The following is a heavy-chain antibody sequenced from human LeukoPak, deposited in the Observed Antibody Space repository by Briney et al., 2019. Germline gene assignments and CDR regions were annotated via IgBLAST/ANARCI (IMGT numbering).Heavy chain of an antibody. CDR1: GGTFSSYA. V-gene: IGHV1-69*01. D-gene: IGHD3-22*01. CDR3: TRVVYYYDSSGYFAFDI. J-gene: IGHJ3*02. CDR2: IIPIFGTA. Sequence: SVKVSCMASGGTFSSYAISWVRQAPGQGLEWMGGIIPIFGTANYAQKFQGRVTITADESTSTAYMELSSLRSDDTAVYYCTRVVYYYDSSGYFAFDIWGQGTMVTVPS.